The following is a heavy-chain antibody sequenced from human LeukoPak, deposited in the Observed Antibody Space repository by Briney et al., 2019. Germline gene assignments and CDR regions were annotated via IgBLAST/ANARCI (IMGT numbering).Heavy chain of an antibody. CDR1: GFPFRIYA. CDR2: IHGDGDNI. CDR3: ASAQVGVPTDL. J-gene: IGHJ5*02. V-gene: IGHV3-74*01. Sequence: GGSLRLSCAASGFPFRIYAMYWVRQAPGKGLVWVARIHGDGDNISYADSVRGRFTISRDNAKDTLFLHMNRLRPEDTAVYYCASAQVGVPTDLWGQGTLVTVSS. D-gene: IGHD1-26*01.